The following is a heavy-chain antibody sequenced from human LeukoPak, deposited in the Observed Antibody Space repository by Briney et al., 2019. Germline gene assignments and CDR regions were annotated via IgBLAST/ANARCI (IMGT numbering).Heavy chain of an antibody. V-gene: IGHV1-69*06. CDR3: ARDRIGSTWRSVFDY. CDR1: GYKFTDFS. D-gene: IGHD6-13*01. J-gene: IGHJ4*02. CDR2: IIPIFGTA. Sequence: GASVKVSCKASGYKFTDFSMSWVRQAPGQGLEWMGGIIPIFGTANYAQKFQGRVTITADTSTTTAYMELSSLRSEDTAVYYCARDRIGSTWRSVFDYWGQGTLVTVSS.